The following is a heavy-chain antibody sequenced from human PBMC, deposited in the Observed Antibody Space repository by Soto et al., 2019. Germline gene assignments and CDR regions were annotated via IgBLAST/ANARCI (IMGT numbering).Heavy chain of an antibody. CDR3: ARDFEYYGSGSYSNYYYGMDV. D-gene: IGHD3-10*01. CDR2: IWYDGSNK. CDR1: GFTFSSYG. Sequence: GGSLRLSCAASGFTFSSYGMHWVRQAPGKGLEWVAVIWYDGSNKYYADSVKGRFTISRDNSKNTLYLQMNSLRAEDTAVYYCARDFEYYGSGSYSNYYYGMDVWGQGTTVTVSS. J-gene: IGHJ6*02. V-gene: IGHV3-33*01.